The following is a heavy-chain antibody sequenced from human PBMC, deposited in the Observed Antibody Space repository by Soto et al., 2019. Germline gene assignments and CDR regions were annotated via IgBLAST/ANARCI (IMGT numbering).Heavy chain of an antibody. CDR3: AREIMGGRNGFDV. D-gene: IGHD2-15*01. J-gene: IGHJ6*02. V-gene: IGHV4-61*01. Sequence: ASETLALTCTVSGGRVSSGSHYWSWILQTPGKGLELIVYISYSGITNYNPSLKSRVTISLDTSKNQLSLKQSSVTVADTAVYYCAREIMGGRNGFDVWGQGTTVTVSS. CDR2: ISYSGIT. CDR1: GGRVSSGSHY.